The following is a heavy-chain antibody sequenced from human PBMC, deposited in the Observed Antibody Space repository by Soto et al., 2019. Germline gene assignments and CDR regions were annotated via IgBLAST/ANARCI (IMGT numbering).Heavy chain of an antibody. CDR2: FDPEDGET. CDR1: GYTLTELS. D-gene: IGHD1-7*01. J-gene: IGHJ6*03. Sequence: ASVKVSCKVSGYTLTELSMHWVRQAPGKGLEWMGGFDPEDGETIYAQKFQGRVTMTEDTSTDTAYMELSSLRSEDTAVYYCATGLELRGTPYYMDVWGKGTTVTVSS. CDR3: ATGLELRGTPYYMDV. V-gene: IGHV1-24*01.